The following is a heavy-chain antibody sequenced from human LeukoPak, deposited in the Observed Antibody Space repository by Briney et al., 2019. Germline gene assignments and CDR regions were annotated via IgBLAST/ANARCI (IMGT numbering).Heavy chain of an antibody. CDR1: GFIFGNYG. CDR2: IWFDGSNQ. V-gene: IGHV3-33*01. CDR3: ARVYCSSTSCQYYFDY. D-gene: IGHD2-2*01. J-gene: IGHJ4*02. Sequence: PGGSLRLSCAASGFIFGNYGMHWVRQAPGKGLEWVAVIWFDGSNQYYADSVKGRFTISRDNSKSTLYLEMNSLRAEDTAVYYYARVYCSSTSCQYYFDYWGQGTLVTVSS.